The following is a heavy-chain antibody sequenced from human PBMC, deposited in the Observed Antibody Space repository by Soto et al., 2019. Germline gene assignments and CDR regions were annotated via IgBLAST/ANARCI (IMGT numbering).Heavy chain of an antibody. CDR1: GFTFSTYA. D-gene: IGHD3-10*01. CDR3: PREGHGDWFDP. Sequence: QVHLVESGGGVVQPGRSLRLSCAASGFTFSTYAMHWVRQAPGKGLEWVATISDDGTNKYYADSVKGRFTISRDNSKDTLYLQMNSLRAEDTAVYYCPREGHGDWFDPWAREPWSPSPQ. CDR2: ISDDGTNK. J-gene: IGHJ5*02. V-gene: IGHV3-30-3*01.